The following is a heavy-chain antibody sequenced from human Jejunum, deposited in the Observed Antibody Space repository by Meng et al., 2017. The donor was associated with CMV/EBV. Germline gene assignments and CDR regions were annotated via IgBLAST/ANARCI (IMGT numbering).Heavy chain of an antibody. V-gene: IGHV1-18*01. CDR2: ISAHNGNT. CDR3: ARVIEIKSNIGSWHQLYFDY. J-gene: IGHJ4*02. CDR1: GFTFTTYA. D-gene: IGHD6-13*01. Sequence: QVQLVQSGAEVKEPGASVTVSCKASGFTFTTYAITWVRQAPGQGLEWMGWISAHNGNTDYAQNFEGRVTMTTDTSTSTAYMELRSLRSDDTAVFYCARVIEIKSNIGSWHQLYFDYWGQGSLVTVSS.